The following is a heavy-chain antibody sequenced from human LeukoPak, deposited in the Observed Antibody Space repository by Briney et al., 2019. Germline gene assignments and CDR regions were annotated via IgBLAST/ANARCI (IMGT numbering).Heavy chain of an antibody. V-gene: IGHV3-7*01. CDR1: GFTFSSYA. CDR3: AKDRYYDFWSGYRDQNYFDY. CDR2: IKTDGSLT. J-gene: IGHJ4*02. D-gene: IGHD3-3*01. Sequence: PGGSLRLSCAASGFTFSSYAMSWVRQAPGKGLEWVANIKTDGSLTYYVDSVKGRFTISRDNAKNSLYLQMNSLRAEDTAVYYCAKDRYYDFWSGYRDQNYFDYWGQGTLVTVSS.